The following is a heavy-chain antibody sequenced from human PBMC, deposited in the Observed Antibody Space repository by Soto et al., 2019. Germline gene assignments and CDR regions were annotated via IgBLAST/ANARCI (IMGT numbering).Heavy chain of an antibody. D-gene: IGHD3-22*01. CDR1: GFTFSSYG. V-gene: IGHV3-23*01. CDR3: AKSIYYYDSSGYAAYFDY. CDR2: ISGSGGST. Sequence: PGGSLRLSCAASGFTFSSYGMHWVRQAPGKGLEWVAAISGSGGSTYYADSVKGRFTISRDNSKNTLYLQMNSLRAEDTAVYYCAKSIYYYDSSGYAAYFDYWGQGTLVTVSS. J-gene: IGHJ4*02.